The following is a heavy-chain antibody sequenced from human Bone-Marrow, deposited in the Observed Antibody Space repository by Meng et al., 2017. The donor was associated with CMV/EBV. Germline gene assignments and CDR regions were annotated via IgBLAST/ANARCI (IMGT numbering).Heavy chain of an antibody. CDR2: INHSGST. D-gene: IGHD7-27*01. V-gene: IGHV4-34*01. CDR1: GGSFSGYY. J-gene: IGHJ3*02. CDR3: ARNNWGYAFDI. Sequence: SETLSLTCAVYGGSFSGYYWSWIRQPPGKGLEWIGEINHSGSTNYNPSLKSRVTISVDTSKNQFSLKLSSVTAADTAVYYCARNNWGYAFDIWGPGTMVTVSS.